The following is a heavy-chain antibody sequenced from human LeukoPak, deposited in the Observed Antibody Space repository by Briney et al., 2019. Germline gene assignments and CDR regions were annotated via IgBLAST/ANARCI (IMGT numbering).Heavy chain of an antibody. D-gene: IGHD6-13*01. V-gene: IGHV1-69*01. J-gene: IGHJ6*04. CDR2: IIPIFGTA. Sequence: SVKVSCKASGGTFSSYAISWVRQAPGQGLEWMGGIIPIFGTANYAQKFQGRVTITADESTSTAYMELSSLRSEDTAVYYCARDEVQAAAASHYHYGMDVWGKGTTVTVSS. CDR3: ARDEVQAAAASHYHYGMDV. CDR1: GGTFSSYA.